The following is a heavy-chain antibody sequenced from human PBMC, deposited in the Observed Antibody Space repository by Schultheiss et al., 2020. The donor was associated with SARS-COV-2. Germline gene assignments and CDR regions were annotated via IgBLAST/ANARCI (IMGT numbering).Heavy chain of an antibody. CDR2: IGTAGDP. J-gene: IGHJ2*01. Sequence: GESLKISCAASGFTFSSYDMHWVRQATGRGLEWVSAIGTAGDPFYPGSVKGRFTISRENAKNSLYLQMNSLRAGDTAVYYCARGGSGWFREGTHPDWYFDLWGRGTLVTVSS. D-gene: IGHD6-19*01. CDR3: ARGGSGWFREGTHPDWYFDL. V-gene: IGHV3-13*05. CDR1: GFTFSSYD.